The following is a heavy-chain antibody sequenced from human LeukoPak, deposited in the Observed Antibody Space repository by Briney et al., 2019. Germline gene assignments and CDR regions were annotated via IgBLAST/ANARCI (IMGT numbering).Heavy chain of an antibody. CDR3: AKGSTCGGDCYYFDY. J-gene: IGHJ4*02. CDR1: GFTFSSYA. Sequence: PGRSQRLSCAASGFTFSSYAMSWVRQAPGKGLEWVSSISTSGDNTYYADSVKGRFTISRDNSKNTLYLQMSSLRAEDTAIYYCAKGSTCGGDCYYFDYWDQRTLVTVSS. D-gene: IGHD2-21*02. V-gene: IGHV3-23*01. CDR2: ISTSGDNT.